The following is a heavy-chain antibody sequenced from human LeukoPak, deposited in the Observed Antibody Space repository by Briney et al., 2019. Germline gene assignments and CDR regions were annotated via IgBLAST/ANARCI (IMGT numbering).Heavy chain of an antibody. CDR3: ARDVWFGGLQVVVAATWFDP. CDR1: GGSISSYY. CDR2: IYTSGST. D-gene: IGHD2-15*01. Sequence: SETLSLTCTVSGGSISSYYWSWIRQPAGKGLEWIGRIYTSGSTNYNPSLKSRVTMSVDTSKNQFSLKLSSVTAADTAVYYCARDVWFGGLQVVVAATWFDPWGQGTLVTVSS. J-gene: IGHJ5*02. V-gene: IGHV4-4*07.